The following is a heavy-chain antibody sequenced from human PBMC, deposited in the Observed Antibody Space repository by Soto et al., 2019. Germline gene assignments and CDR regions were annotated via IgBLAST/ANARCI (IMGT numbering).Heavy chain of an antibody. V-gene: IGHV3-66*01. D-gene: IGHD3-10*01. CDR2: IYSGGST. CDR1: GFTVSSNY. J-gene: IGHJ1*01. CDR3: ARAMVRGLYPEYFQH. Sequence: EVQLVESGGGLVQPGGSLRLSCAASGFTVSSNYMSWVRQAPGKGLEWVSVIYSGGSTYYADSVQGRLTISRDNSKNTLYLHMSRLTVEDTAVYYWARAMVRGLYPEYFQHWGQGTLVTVSS.